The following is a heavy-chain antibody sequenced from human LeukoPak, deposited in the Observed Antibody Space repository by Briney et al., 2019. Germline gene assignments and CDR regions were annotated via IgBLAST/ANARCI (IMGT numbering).Heavy chain of an antibody. Sequence: SETLSLTCTVSGGSISSSSYYWGWIRQPPGKGLEWIGSIYYSGSTYYNPSLKSRVTISVDTSKNQFSLKLSSVTAADTAVYYCARDRTPSIAAAGIRKTYYYYYMDVWGKGTTVTISS. CDR1: GGSISSSSYY. CDR3: ARDRTPSIAAAGIRKTYYYYYMDV. D-gene: IGHD6-13*01. CDR2: IYYSGST. J-gene: IGHJ6*03. V-gene: IGHV4-39*07.